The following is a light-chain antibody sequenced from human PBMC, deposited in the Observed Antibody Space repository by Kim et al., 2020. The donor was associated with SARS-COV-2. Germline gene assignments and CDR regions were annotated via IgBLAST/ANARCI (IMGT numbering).Light chain of an antibody. CDR3: QQYDSLPRT. V-gene: IGKV3-15*01. J-gene: IGKJ1*01. CDR2: GAS. Sequence: SVSPRERVTLSCRARQSVSCHSAGYRQRPGQPPRLLFYGASTRTTGIPARFSGSGSGTDFTLTITGLQSEDFAIYYCQQYDSLPRTFGQGTKLEI. CDR1: QSVSCH.